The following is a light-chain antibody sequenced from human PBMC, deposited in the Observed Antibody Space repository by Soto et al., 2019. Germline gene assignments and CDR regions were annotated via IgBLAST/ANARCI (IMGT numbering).Light chain of an antibody. CDR2: TSS. J-gene: IGKJ1*01. CDR3: QQGYRRHRT. V-gene: IGKV1-39*01. Sequence: DIQLTQSPSSLSASVGDRVTITCRASQSISTSLNWYQQKPGKAPNLLIFTSSNLESGVPSRFSGSGSGTDFTLTISSLQPEDFATYFCQQGYRRHRTFGQGTKVDIK. CDR1: QSISTS.